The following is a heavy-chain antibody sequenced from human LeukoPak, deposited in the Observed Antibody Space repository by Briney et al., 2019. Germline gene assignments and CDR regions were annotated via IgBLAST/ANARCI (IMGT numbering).Heavy chain of an antibody. D-gene: IGHD2-8*01. CDR3: ANVEYCTNGVCYPRPIS. CDR1: GFTFSSYG. V-gene: IGHV3-30*18. CDR2: ISYDGSNK. Sequence: GGSLRLSCAASGFTFSSYGMHWVRQAPGKGLEWVAVISYDGSNKYYVDSVKGRFTISRDNSKNTLYLQMNSLRAEDTAVYYCANVEYCTNGVCYPRPISWGQGTLVTVSS. J-gene: IGHJ4*02.